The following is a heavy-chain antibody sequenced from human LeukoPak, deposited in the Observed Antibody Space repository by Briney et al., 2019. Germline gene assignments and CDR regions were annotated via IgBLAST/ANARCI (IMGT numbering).Heavy chain of an antibody. V-gene: IGHV1-3*01. CDR3: ASGPDYYDSGSYLPS. CDR1: GYNFINYA. D-gene: IGHD3-10*01. J-gene: IGHJ5*02. CDR2: INAANGNT. Sequence: ASVKVSCKASGYNFINYALHWVRQAPGQRLEWMGWINAANGNTKYSQKFQGRVTISGDTSASTAYMEMKSLTYEDTAVYYCASGPDYYDSGSYLPSWGQGTLVTVSS.